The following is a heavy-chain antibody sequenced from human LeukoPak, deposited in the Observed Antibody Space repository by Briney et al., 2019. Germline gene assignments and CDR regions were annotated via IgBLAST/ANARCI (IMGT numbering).Heavy chain of an antibody. CDR2: INHSGST. Sequence: SETLSLTCAVYGGSFSGYYWSWIRQPPGKGLEWIGEINHSGSTNYNPSLKSRVTISVDTSKNQFSLKLSSVTAADTAVYYCARRADSNYPYYYYYMDVWGKGTTVTVSS. J-gene: IGHJ6*03. V-gene: IGHV4-34*01. CDR1: GGSFSGYY. CDR3: ARRADSNYPYYYYYMDV. D-gene: IGHD4-11*01.